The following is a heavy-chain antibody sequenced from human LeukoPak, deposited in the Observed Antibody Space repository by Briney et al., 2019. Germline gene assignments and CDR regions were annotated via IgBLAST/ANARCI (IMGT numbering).Heavy chain of an antibody. CDR2: IYYSGST. CDR1: GGSISSYY. V-gene: IGHV4-59*01. Sequence: SETLSLTCTVSGGSISSYYWSWIRQPPGKGLEWIGYIYYSGSTNYNPSLKSRVTISVDTSKNQFSLKLSSVTAADTAVYYCARVKMTTVTTWAFDIWGQGTMVTASS. CDR3: ARVKMTTVTTWAFDI. D-gene: IGHD4-17*01. J-gene: IGHJ3*02.